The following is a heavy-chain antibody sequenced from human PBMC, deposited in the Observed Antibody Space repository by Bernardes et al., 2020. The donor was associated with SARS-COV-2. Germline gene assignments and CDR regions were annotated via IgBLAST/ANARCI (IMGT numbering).Heavy chain of an antibody. J-gene: IGHJ4*02. V-gene: IGHV3-11*01. CDR1: GFTFSDYY. CDR2: ISSSGSTI. D-gene: IGHD3-10*01. Sequence: GGSLRLSCAASGFTFSDYYMSWVRQGPGEGLEWVSYISSSGSTIYYADSVKGRFTISRDNAKNSLYLQMNSLRAEDTAVYYCARGRTRRFGELSSRGYFDYWGQGTLVTVSS. CDR3: ARGRTRRFGELSSRGYFDY.